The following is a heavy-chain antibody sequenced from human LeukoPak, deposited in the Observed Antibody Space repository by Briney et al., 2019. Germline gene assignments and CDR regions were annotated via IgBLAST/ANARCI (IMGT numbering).Heavy chain of an antibody. CDR2: INPNSGNS. CDR1: GYTFTGYY. Sequence: ASVKVSFKASGYTFTGYYVHWVRQAPGQGLEWMGWINPNSGNSNYAQNFQGRVTMTRDTSISTVYMDLSRLRFDDTAVYYCARGGGTYHLDYGGQGTLVTVPS. J-gene: IGHJ4*02. D-gene: IGHD1-26*01. CDR3: ARGGGTYHLDY. V-gene: IGHV1-2*02.